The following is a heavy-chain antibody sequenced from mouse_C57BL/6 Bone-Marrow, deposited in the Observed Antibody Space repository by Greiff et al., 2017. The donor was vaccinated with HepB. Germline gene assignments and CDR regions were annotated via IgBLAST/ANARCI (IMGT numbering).Heavy chain of an antibody. D-gene: IGHD1-1*01. CDR1: GYTFTSYW. Sequence: VQLQQPGAELVMPGASVKLSCKASGYTFTSYWMHWVKQRPGQGLEWIGEIDPSDSYTNYNQKFKGKSTLTVDKSSSTAYMQLSSLTSEDSAVYYCAIPFITTVVVDYWGQGTTLTVSS. CDR3: AIPFITTVVVDY. V-gene: IGHV1-69*01. CDR2: IDPSDSYT. J-gene: IGHJ2*01.